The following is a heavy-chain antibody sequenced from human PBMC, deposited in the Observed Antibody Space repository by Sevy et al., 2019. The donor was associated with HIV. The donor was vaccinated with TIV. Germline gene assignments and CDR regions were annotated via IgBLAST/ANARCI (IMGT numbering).Heavy chain of an antibody. CDR3: ARVDANYDKGFDP. CDR1: GFTFSNYW. V-gene: IGHV3-7*01. J-gene: IGHJ5*02. Sequence: GGSLRLSCAASGFTFSNYWMSWVRQAPGKGLEWVANIKQDGSEKYYVDSVKGRFTISRDNAKNSLYMQMNSLRAEDTAVYYCARVDANYDKGFDPWGQGTLVTVSS. CDR2: IKQDGSEK. D-gene: IGHD3-22*01.